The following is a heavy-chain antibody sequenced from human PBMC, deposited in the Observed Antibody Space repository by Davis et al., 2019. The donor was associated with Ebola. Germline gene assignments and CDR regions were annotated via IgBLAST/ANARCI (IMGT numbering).Heavy chain of an antibody. D-gene: IGHD6-6*01. Sequence: GGSLRLSCAASGFTFSSYGMHWVRQAPGKGLEWVAVISYDGSNKYYADSVKGRFTISRDNSKNTLYLQMNSLRAEDTAVYYCARDSGPRRRYYYYGMDVWGQGTTVTVSS. CDR3: ARDSGPRRRYYYYGMDV. V-gene: IGHV3-30*03. J-gene: IGHJ6*02. CDR1: GFTFSSYG. CDR2: ISYDGSNK.